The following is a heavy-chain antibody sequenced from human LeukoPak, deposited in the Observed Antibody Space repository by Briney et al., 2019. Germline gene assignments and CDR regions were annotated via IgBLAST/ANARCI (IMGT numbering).Heavy chain of an antibody. J-gene: IGHJ6*03. CDR2: IKPNSGGT. CDR1: GYTFTGYY. CDR3: ARGHCSTTSCPYYWYMDV. V-gene: IGHV1-2*02. Sequence: ASVKVSCKASGYTFTGYYMHWVRQAPGQGLEWMGWIKPNSGGTNYAQKFQGRVTMTRDTPISTAYMELSRLRSDDTAVYYCARGHCSTTSCPYYWYMDVWGRGTTVTVSS. D-gene: IGHD2-2*01.